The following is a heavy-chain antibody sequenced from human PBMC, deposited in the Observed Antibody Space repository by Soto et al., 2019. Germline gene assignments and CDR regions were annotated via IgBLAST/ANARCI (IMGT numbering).Heavy chain of an antibody. CDR1: GGSISSYY. CDR2: IYTSGST. CDR3: PIHRYIYIRFPGRETDAFNI. J-gene: IGHJ3*02. V-gene: IGHV4-4*07. D-gene: IGHD2-15*01. Sequence: QVQLQESGPGLVKPSETLSLTCTVSGGSISSYYWSWIRQPAGKGLEWIGRIYTSGSTTYNPSLKSRVTMSVDTSKEQLSLKLTSVNAADTAGYYCPIHRYIYIRFPGRETDAFNIWSKGTMVTVSS.